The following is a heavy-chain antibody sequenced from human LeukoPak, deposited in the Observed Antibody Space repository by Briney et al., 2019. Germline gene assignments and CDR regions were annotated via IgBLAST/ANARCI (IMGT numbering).Heavy chain of an antibody. CDR1: GYTLTELS. J-gene: IGHJ4*02. CDR3: ATVPYDSRGYYCVPFDY. V-gene: IGHV1-24*01. D-gene: IGHD3-22*01. Sequence: ASVKVSCKVSGYTLTELSMHWVRQAPGKGLEWMGGFDPEDGETIYAQKFQGRVTMTEDTSTDTAYMALSSLRSEDTAVYYCATVPYDSRGYYCVPFDYWGQGTLVTVSS. CDR2: FDPEDGET.